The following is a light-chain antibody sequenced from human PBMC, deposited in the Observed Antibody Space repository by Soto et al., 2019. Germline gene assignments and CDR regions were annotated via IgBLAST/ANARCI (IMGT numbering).Light chain of an antibody. CDR1: DSNIGTNT. CDR3: ATWDDSLNGLV. CDR2: SNS. J-gene: IGLJ3*02. V-gene: IGLV1-44*01. Sequence: QTVVTQPPSASGTPGQSVAISCSGSDSNIGTNTVNWFQHLPGTTPKLLIYSNSLRPSGVPDRFSGSKSGASASLAISGLQSEDEGDYYCATWDDSLNGLVFDGGTKLTVL.